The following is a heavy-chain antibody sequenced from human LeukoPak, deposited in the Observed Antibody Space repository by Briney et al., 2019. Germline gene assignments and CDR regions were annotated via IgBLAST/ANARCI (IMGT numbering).Heavy chain of an antibody. Sequence: LGESLKISCKGSGYSFTSYWIGWVRQMPGKGLEWMGIIYPGDSDTRYSPSFQGQVTISADKSISTAYLQWSSLKASDTAMYYCARPLIRYGSGSYYAPYYFDYWGQGTLVTVSS. D-gene: IGHD3-10*01. CDR3: ARPLIRYGSGSYYAPYYFDY. V-gene: IGHV5-51*01. J-gene: IGHJ4*02. CDR1: GYSFTSYW. CDR2: IYPGDSDT.